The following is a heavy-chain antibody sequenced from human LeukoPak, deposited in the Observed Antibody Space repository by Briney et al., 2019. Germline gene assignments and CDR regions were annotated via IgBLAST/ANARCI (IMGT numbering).Heavy chain of an antibody. D-gene: IGHD6-6*01. J-gene: IGHJ5*02. Sequence: SETLSLTCAVYGGSFSGYYWSWIRQPPGKGLDWIGEINHSGSTNYNPSLKSRVTISVDTSKNQFSLKLSSVTAADTAVYYCARGHRSSSFFIKTYNWFDPWGQGTLVTVSS. CDR2: INHSGST. CDR3: ARGHRSSSFFIKTYNWFDP. V-gene: IGHV4-34*01. CDR1: GGSFSGYY.